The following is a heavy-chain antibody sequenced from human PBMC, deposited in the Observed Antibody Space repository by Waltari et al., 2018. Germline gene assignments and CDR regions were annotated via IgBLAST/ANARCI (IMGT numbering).Heavy chain of an antibody. CDR1: GFTFSNAW. V-gene: IGHV3-15*01. CDR3: TRPRIYYGSGSRPDAFDI. Sequence: EVQLVESGGGLVKPGGSLRLSCAASGFTFSNAWMSWVRQAPGKGLEWVGRIKSKTDGGTKDYAAHVKGRFTISRDDSKNTLYLQMNSLKTEDTAVYYCTRPRIYYGSGSRPDAFDIWGQGTMVTVSS. J-gene: IGHJ3*02. D-gene: IGHD3-10*01. CDR2: IKSKTDGGTK.